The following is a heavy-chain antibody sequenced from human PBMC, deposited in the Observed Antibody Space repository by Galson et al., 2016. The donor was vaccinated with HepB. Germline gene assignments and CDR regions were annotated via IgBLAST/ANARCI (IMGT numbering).Heavy chain of an antibody. CDR2: ITSSSGYI. Sequence: SLRLSCAASGFTFSGYSMNWVRQAPGKGLEWVSSITSSSGYIYYADSVKGRFTISRDNAKNSLYLQMNSLRAEDTAVYYCARDQEGNSSSWCYRGIRDNEGSYHGMDVWGQGTTVTVSS. V-gene: IGHV3-21*01. CDR3: ARDQEGNSSSWCYRGIRDNEGSYHGMDV. J-gene: IGHJ6*02. D-gene: IGHD6-13*01. CDR1: GFTFSGYS.